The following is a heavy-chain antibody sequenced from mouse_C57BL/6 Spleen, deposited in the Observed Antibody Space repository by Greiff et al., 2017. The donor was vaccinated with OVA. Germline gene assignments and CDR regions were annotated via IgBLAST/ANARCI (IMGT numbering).Heavy chain of an antibody. Sequence: EVQLQQSGPELVKPGASVKISCKASGYTFTDYYMNWVKQSHGKSLEWIGDINPNNGGTSYNQKFKGKATLTVDKSSSTAYMELRSLISEDSAVYYCASYPGSSYGFAYWGQGTLVTVSA. CDR3: ASYPGSSYGFAY. D-gene: IGHD1-1*01. J-gene: IGHJ3*01. V-gene: IGHV1-26*01. CDR1: GYTFTDYY. CDR2: INPNNGGT.